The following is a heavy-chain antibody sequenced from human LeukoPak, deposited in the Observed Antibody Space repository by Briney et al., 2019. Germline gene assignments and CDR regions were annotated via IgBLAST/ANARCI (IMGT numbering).Heavy chain of an antibody. CDR1: GFTFSGYA. V-gene: IGHV3-23*01. J-gene: IGHJ3*02. CDR3: AKDTNAYYSRGFDI. Sequence: GGSLRLSCVASGFTFSGYAMSWVRQAPGKGLEWVSAISGSGGNTHYVDSVKGRFTISRDNSKNTLCLQMDSLRAEDTAVYHCAKDTNAYYSRGFDIWGQGTMVTVSS. D-gene: IGHD3-16*01. CDR2: ISGSGGNT.